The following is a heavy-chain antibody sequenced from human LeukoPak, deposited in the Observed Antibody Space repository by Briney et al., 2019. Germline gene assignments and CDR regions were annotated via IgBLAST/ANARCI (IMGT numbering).Heavy chain of an antibody. D-gene: IGHD2-2*01. CDR2: ISGSGGST. CDR1: GFTFSSYA. V-gene: IGHV3-23*01. Sequence: GGSLRLSCAASGFTFSSYAMTWVRQAPGKGLEWVSAISGSGGSTYYADSVKGRFTISRDNSKNTLFLQMNSLRAEDTAVYYCAKDRSCTGSSCNVGSWGQGTMVTVSS. CDR3: AKDRSCTGSSCNVGS. J-gene: IGHJ3*01.